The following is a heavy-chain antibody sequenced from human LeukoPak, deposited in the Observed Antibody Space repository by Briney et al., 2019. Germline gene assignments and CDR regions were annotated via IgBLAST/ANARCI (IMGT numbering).Heavy chain of an antibody. Sequence: ASETLSLTCTIYAESFSGSYWTWIRQPPGKGLEWIGEINHSGSTNYNPSLESRVTISIDTFKKQFSLNLSSATAADTTFYYCARRQYFGHHYYNNYFMDVWGKGTMVTISS. V-gene: IGHV4-34*01. D-gene: IGHD3-10*01. CDR1: AESFSGSY. CDR3: ARRQYFGHHYYNNYFMDV. CDR2: INHSGST. J-gene: IGHJ6*03.